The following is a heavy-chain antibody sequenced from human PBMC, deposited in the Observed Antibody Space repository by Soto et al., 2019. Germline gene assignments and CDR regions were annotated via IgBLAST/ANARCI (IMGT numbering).Heavy chain of an antibody. V-gene: IGHV3-30-3*01. D-gene: IGHD4-17*01. J-gene: IGHJ3*02. CDR3: ARDVPDYGGNAAGGAFDI. Sequence: QVQLVESGGGVVQPGRSLRLSCAASGFTFSSYAMHWVRQAPGKGLEWVAVISYDGSNKYYADSVKGRFTISRDNSKNTVYLQMNSLRAEDTAVYYCARDVPDYGGNAAGGAFDIWGQGTMVTVSS. CDR2: ISYDGSNK. CDR1: GFTFSSYA.